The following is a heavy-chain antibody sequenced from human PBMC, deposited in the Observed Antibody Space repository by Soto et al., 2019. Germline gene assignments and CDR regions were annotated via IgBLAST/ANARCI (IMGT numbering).Heavy chain of an antibody. D-gene: IGHD6-25*01. V-gene: IGHV2-70*01. CDR2: IDWDDDK. CDR1: GFSLSTSGMC. J-gene: IGHJ4*02. CDR3: ARISGLWVPGTYDY. Sequence: SGPTLVNPTQTLTLTCTFSGFSLSTSGMCVSWIRQPPGKALEWLALIDWDDDKYYSTSLKTRLTISKDTSKNQVVLTMTNMDPVDTATYYCARISGLWVPGTYDYWGQGTLVTVSS.